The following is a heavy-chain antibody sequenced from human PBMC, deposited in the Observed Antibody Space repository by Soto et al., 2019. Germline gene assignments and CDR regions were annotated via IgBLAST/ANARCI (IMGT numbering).Heavy chain of an antibody. Sequence: PSETLSLTCTVSGGSINNSDYYWGWIRQPPGKGLEWIASIYYSGDTYYKPSLKSRVTISVDTSKNQLALKLTSVTAADTAVYYCARFAKEENPKVGSWYYFDYWGQGTRVTVSS. J-gene: IGHJ4*02. CDR2: IYYSGDT. CDR3: ARFAKEENPKVGSWYYFDY. V-gene: IGHV4-39*01. D-gene: IGHD6-13*01. CDR1: GGSINNSDYY.